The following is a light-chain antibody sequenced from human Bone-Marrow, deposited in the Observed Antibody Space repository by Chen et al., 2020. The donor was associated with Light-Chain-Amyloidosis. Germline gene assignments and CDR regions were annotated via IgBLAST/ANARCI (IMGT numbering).Light chain of an antibody. Sequence: QSALTQPASVSGSPGQSITISCTGTSSDVGSDNHVSWYQQHPDKAPKLMIYEVTNRPSWVPDRFSGSKSANTASLTISGLQTEDEADYFCSSYTITNTLVFGSGTRVTVL. CDR3: SSYTITNTLV. CDR1: SSDVGSDNH. J-gene: IGLJ1*01. V-gene: IGLV2-14*01. CDR2: EVT.